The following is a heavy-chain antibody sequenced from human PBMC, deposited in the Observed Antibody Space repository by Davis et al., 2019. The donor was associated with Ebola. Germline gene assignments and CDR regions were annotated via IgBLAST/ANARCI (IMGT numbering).Heavy chain of an antibody. Sequence: GESLKISCAASGFTFDDYAMHWVRQAPGKGLEWVSLISGDGGSTYYADSVKGRFTISRDNSKNTLYLQMNSLRAEDTAVYYCARGGVGIAARYYYYYGMDVWGQGTTVTVSS. D-gene: IGHD6-6*01. J-gene: IGHJ6*02. CDR2: ISGDGGST. CDR3: ARGGVGIAARYYYYYGMDV. CDR1: GFTFDDYA. V-gene: IGHV3-43*02.